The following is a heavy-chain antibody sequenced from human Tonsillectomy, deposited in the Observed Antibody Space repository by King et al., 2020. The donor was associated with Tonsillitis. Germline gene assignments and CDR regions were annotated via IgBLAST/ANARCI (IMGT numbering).Heavy chain of an antibody. CDR3: ARVHSPDSGYDSPTFDS. Sequence: QLVQSGPEVKQPGSSVKVSCKAPGGTFSDYAISWVRQAPGQGLEWMGGIIPVFGTSKYIEKFQGRLTITADKSTTTTYMELSSLKSDDPAVYYCARVHSPDSGYDSPTFDSWGQGTLVTVSS. CDR2: IIPVFGTS. CDR1: GGTFSDYA. V-gene: IGHV1-69*06. J-gene: IGHJ4*02. D-gene: IGHD5-12*01.